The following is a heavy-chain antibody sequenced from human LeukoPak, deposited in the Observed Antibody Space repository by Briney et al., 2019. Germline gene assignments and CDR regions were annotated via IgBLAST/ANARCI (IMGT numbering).Heavy chain of an antibody. J-gene: IGHJ6*02. CDR1: GGSISSGGYY. CDR3: ARAPAAIFGGVYYGMDV. V-gene: IGHV4-31*03. Sequence: SETLSLTCTVSGGSISSGGYYWSWIRQHPGKGLEWIGYIYYSGSTYYNPSLKSRVTISVDTSKNQFSLKLSSVTAADTAVYYCARAPAAIFGGVYYGMDVWGQGTTVTVSS. D-gene: IGHD2-2*02. CDR2: IYYSGST.